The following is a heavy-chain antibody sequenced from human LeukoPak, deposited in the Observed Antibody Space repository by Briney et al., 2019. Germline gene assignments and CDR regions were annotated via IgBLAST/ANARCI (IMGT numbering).Heavy chain of an antibody. J-gene: IGHJ6*02. D-gene: IGHD6-13*01. V-gene: IGHV3-21*01. CDR1: GFPFNSYS. CDR2: ISSSTRYI. CDR3: VGYESSWYVVDYFYGLDV. Sequence: GGSLRLSCAASGFPFNSYSMNWVRQAPGKGLEWVSYISSSTRYIYYADLVKGRFTTSRDNAKNSLYLQMNNLRAEDTAAYFCVGYESSWYVVDYFYGLDVWGQGTTVTVSS.